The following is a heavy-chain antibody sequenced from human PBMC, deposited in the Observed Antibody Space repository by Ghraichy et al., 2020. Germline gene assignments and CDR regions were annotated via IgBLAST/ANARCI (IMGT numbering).Heavy chain of an antibody. CDR2: ISNDGSHK. CDR1: GFSLNVSG. CDR3: GILLGNGMGGGAFDR. J-gene: IGHJ3*02. D-gene: IGHD3-16*01. Sequence: GGSLRLSCAASGFSLNVSGMFWVRQAPGKGLEWLSVISNDGSHKSYADSVKGRFTVSRDNSKDSLFLEMNDLRSDDTAIYYCGILLGNGMGGGAFDRWGRGTFVTVSS. V-gene: IGHV3-30*03.